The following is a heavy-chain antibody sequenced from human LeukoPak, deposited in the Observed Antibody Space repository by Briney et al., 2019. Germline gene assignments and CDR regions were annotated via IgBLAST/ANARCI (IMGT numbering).Heavy chain of an antibody. CDR2: ISGSGGST. Sequence: SCKASGFTFSSYAMSWVRQAPGKGLEWVSAISGSGGSTYYADSVKGRFTISRDNSKNTLYLQMNSLRAEDTAVYYRAKRDYYDSSGYGYWGQGTLVTVSS. J-gene: IGHJ4*02. D-gene: IGHD3-22*01. CDR3: AKRDYYDSSGYGY. CDR1: GFTFSSYA. V-gene: IGHV3-23*01.